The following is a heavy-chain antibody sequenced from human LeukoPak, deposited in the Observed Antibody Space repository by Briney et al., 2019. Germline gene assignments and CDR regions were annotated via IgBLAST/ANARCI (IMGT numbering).Heavy chain of an antibody. CDR1: GFTFSRYA. CDR2: ISGSGSST. D-gene: IGHD2-2*01. CDR3: AKVREGVVVVPAAPVDF. V-gene: IGHV3-23*01. J-gene: IGHJ4*02. Sequence: GSLRPSCAASGFTFSRYAMSWVRQGPGKGLEGVSTISGSGSSTDYADSVKGRFTISRDNSKNTLYLQMNSLRAEDTAIYYCAKVREGVVVVPAAPVDFWGQGTLVTVSS.